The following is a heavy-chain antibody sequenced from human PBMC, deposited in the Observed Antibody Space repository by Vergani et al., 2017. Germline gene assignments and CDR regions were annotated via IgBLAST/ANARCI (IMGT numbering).Heavy chain of an antibody. CDR1: GYTFTGYY. V-gene: IGHV1-2*02. Sequence: QVQLVQSGAEVKKPGSSVKVSCKASGYTFTGYYMHWVRQAPGQGLEWMGWINPNSGGTNYAQKFQGRVTMTRDTSISTAYMELSRLRSDDTAVYCCAIIPGVGPEYSSSWYDYWGQGTLVTVSS. J-gene: IGHJ4*02. CDR2: INPNSGGT. CDR3: AIIPGVGPEYSSSWYDY. D-gene: IGHD6-13*01.